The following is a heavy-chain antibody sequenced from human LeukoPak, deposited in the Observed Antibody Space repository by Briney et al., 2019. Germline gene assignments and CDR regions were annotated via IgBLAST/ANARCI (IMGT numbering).Heavy chain of an antibody. D-gene: IGHD3-10*01. Sequence: GASVKVSCKASGGTFSSYAISWVRQAPGQGLEWMGGIIPIFGTANYAQKFQGRVTITADESTSTAYMELSSLRSEDTAVYYCARDVYRGTSYRGEYFQHWGQGTLVTVSS. CDR2: IIPIFGTA. J-gene: IGHJ1*01. CDR3: ARDVYRGTSYRGEYFQH. V-gene: IGHV1-69*01. CDR1: GGTFSSYA.